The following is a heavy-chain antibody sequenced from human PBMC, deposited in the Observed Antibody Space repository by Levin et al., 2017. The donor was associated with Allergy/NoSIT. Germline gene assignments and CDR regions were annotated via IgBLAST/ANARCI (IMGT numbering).Heavy chain of an antibody. CDR2: IGSAGDT. CDR3: ARDSGSGLDY. D-gene: IGHD6-19*01. V-gene: IGHV3-13*01. J-gene: IGHJ4*02. CDR1: GFSFSTYG. Sequence: PLASVKVSCAASGFSFSTYGMDWVRQATGKGLEWVSHIGSAGDTYYPDSVKGRFTISRENAKNSLYLQMNSLRAGDTAVYYCARDSGSGLDYWGQGTLVTVSS.